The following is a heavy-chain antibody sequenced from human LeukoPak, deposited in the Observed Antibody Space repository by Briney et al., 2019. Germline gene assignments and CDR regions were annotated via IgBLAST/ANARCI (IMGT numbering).Heavy chain of an antibody. Sequence: ASVKVSCKTSGYTFARFGISWVRQAPGQGLEWMGWISAYNGSTKYAQKFQGRVTMTTDTSTSTAYMELRSLRSDDTAVYYCARGGGDPDMSVVAIKTGLPFDPWGQGTLVTVSS. CDR2: ISAYNGST. CDR1: GYTFARFG. J-gene: IGHJ5*02. D-gene: IGHD3-22*01. CDR3: ARGGGDPDMSVVAIKTGLPFDP. V-gene: IGHV1-18*01.